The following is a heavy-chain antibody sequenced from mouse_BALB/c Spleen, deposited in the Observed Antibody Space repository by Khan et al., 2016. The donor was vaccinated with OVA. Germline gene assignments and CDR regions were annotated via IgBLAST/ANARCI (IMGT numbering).Heavy chain of an antibody. Sequence: QVQLKESGPGLVAPSQSLSITCTISGFSLANYGVHWVRQPPGKGLEWLVVIWSDGTTTYNSALKSRLSISRHNSKSQVFLKMNSLQTDDTARYYCARQPYYHYYIMDYWGQGTSVTVSS. V-gene: IGHV2-6-1*01. CDR3: ARQPYYHYYIMDY. D-gene: IGHD2-10*01. CDR1: GFSLANYG. CDR2: IWSDGTT. J-gene: IGHJ4*01.